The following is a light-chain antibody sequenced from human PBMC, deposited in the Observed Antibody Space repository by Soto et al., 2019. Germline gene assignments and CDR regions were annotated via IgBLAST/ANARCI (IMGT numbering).Light chain of an antibody. CDR2: DAS. CDR3: QQRSNWPRT. CDR1: QSVSSY. V-gene: IGKV3-11*01. Sequence: EIVLTQSPATLSLSPGESAALSCRASQSVSSYLACYQKKPCHAPRLLIYDASKRATGIPARFRGSGSGTDFTLTLSSLKHEDFAVYYFQQRSNWPRTFGQGTKLEIK. J-gene: IGKJ2*01.